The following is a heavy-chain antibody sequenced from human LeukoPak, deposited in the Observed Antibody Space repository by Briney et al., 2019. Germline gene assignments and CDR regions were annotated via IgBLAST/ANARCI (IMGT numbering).Heavy chain of an antibody. J-gene: IGHJ4*02. CDR1: GFTFSSNY. Sequence: PGGSLRLSCAASGFTFSSNYMNWVRQAPGKGLEWVSVIYNDGTTYYSDAVKGRFTTSRDNSNNTLYLQKNNLKAEYTAVYYCCSLFYWVQGTLVSV. CDR3: CSLFY. D-gene: IGHD2-15*01. V-gene: IGHV3-66*01. CDR2: IYNDGTT.